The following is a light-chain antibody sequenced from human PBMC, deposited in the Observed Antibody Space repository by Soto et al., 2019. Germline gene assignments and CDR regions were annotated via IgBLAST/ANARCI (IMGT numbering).Light chain of an antibody. Sequence: IVLTQSPDTLSLSPGERASLSCRASQTVSSNYLAWCQQRPGQAPRLLIHSASSRATGIPDRFSASGTGTDFTLTISRLEPEDFAVYYCQQYSASPRTFGQGTKVDI. CDR1: QTVSSNY. J-gene: IGKJ1*01. CDR3: QQYSASPRT. V-gene: IGKV3-20*01. CDR2: SAS.